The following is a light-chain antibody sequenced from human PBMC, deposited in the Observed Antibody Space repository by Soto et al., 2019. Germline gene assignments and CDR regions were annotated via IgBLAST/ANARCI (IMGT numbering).Light chain of an antibody. CDR1: QNIRNW. J-gene: IGKJ1*01. CDR3: QQYNSWSAWT. V-gene: IGKV1-5*03. Sequence: DIQMTQSPSTMSASVGDRVTITCRASQNIRNWLAWYQQKPGKAPKLLLYQASNLQSGVPSRFGGSGSGTEFNLTIGSLQPDDSATYHCQQYNSWSAWTFGQGTKVEI. CDR2: QAS.